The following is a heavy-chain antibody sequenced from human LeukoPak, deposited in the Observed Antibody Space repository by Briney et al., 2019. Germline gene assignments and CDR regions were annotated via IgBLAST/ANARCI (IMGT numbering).Heavy chain of an antibody. J-gene: IGHJ6*02. CDR1: GGSFSGYY. D-gene: IGHD3-3*01. CDR3: ARDFPEDFWSGYPYYYGMDV. V-gene: IGHV4-34*01. CDR2: INHSGST. Sequence: SETLSLTCAVYGGSFSGYYWSWIRQPPGKGLEWIGEINHSGSTNYNPSLKSRVTILVDTSKNQFSLKLSSVTAADTAVYYCARDFPEDFWSGYPYYYGMDVWGQGTTVTVSS.